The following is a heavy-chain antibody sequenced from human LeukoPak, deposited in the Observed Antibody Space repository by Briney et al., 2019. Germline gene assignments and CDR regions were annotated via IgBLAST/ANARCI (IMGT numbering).Heavy chain of an antibody. CDR3: ARPRGSAVAIFDY. CDR2: IYPGDSDT. J-gene: IGHJ4*02. CDR1: GYRFISYW. Sequence: GESLKISCKGSGYRFISYWIGWVRQMPGKGLEWMGIIYPGDSDTRYSPSFQGQVTISADKSISTAYLQWSSLKASDTAMYYCARPRGSAVAIFDYWGQGTLVTVSS. V-gene: IGHV5-51*01. D-gene: IGHD6-19*01.